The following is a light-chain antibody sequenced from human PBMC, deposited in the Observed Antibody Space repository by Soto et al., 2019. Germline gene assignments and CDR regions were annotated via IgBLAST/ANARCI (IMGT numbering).Light chain of an antibody. CDR3: QQYGSSPPIT. J-gene: IGKJ5*01. Sequence: EIVLTQSPDTLSLSPGERATLSCRASQSVSSSYLAWYQQKPGQAPRPLIYGASSRATGIPDRFSGSGSGTDFTLTISRLEPEDFAVYYCQQYGSSPPITFGQGTRLEIK. CDR1: QSVSSSY. V-gene: IGKV3-20*01. CDR2: GAS.